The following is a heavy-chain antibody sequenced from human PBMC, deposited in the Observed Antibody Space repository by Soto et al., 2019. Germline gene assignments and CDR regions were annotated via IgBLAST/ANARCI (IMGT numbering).Heavy chain of an antibody. CDR2: IIPILGIA. D-gene: IGHD2-15*01. CDR3: AREGGYCSGGSCYNAFDI. Sequence: QVQLVQSGAEVKKPGSSVKVSCTASGGTFSSYTISWVRQAPGQGLEWMGRIIPILGIANYAQKFQGRVTITADKSTSTAYMELSSLRSEDTAVYYCAREGGYCSGGSCYNAFDIWGQGTMVTVSS. J-gene: IGHJ3*02. V-gene: IGHV1-69*08. CDR1: GGTFSSYT.